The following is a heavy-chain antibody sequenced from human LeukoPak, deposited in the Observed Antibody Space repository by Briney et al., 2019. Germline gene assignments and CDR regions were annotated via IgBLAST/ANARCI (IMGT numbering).Heavy chain of an antibody. CDR2: IKQDGSEK. J-gene: IGHJ4*02. CDR3: VKYGSSSYGY. CDR1: GFTFSSYW. D-gene: IGHD3-22*01. Sequence: GGSLRLSCAASGFTFSSYWMSWVRQAPGKGLEWVANIKQDGSEKYYVDSVKGRFTISRDNAKNSLYLQMNSLKTEDTAVYYCVKYGSSSYGYWGQGTLVTVSS. V-gene: IGHV3-7*03.